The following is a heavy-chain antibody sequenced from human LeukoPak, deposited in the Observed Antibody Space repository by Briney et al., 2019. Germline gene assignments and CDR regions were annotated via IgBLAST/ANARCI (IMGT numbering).Heavy chain of an antibody. CDR3: ARVNCTNGVCYNSRGWFDP. CDR1: GGSISSDY. J-gene: IGHJ5*02. D-gene: IGHD2-8*01. CDR2: IHYSGSA. Sequence: TSETLSLMCTVWGGSISSDYWSWIPQPPGKGLEWIGYIHYSGSANYNPSLKSRVIISVDKSKNQFSLRLSSVTAADTAVYYCARVNCTNGVCYNSRGWFDPWGQGTLVTVSS. V-gene: IGHV4-59*01.